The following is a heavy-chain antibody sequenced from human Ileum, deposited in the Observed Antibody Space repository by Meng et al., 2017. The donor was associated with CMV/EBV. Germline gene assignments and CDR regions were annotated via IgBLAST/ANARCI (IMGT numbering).Heavy chain of an antibody. V-gene: IGHV2-5*02. CDR1: GFSLTRGVG. CDR3: ARTTKARTSYYDTFDY. D-gene: IGHD3-22*01. CDR2: VFWDDDK. Sequence: QITLKESGPTVVKPTQTLTLTCTFSGFSLTRGVGVGWIRQPPGKALEWLAAVFWDDDKHYSPSLKSRLRIIKDTSNNQVFLTMTNVDPVDTASYYCARTTKARTSYYDTFDYWGQGTLVTVSS. J-gene: IGHJ4*02.